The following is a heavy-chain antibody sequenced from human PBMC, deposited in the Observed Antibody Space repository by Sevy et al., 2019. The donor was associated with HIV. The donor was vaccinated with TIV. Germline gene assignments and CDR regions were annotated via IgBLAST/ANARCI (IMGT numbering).Heavy chain of an antibody. CDR2: MYSGGST. CDR3: ARVATMAGTVDS. J-gene: IGHJ4*02. D-gene: IGHD1-1*01. CDR1: GGYISNYY. Sequence: SETLSLMCTVSGGYISNYYWSWIRQPPGKGLEWIGYMYSGGSTNYNPSLSSRITMSVDMSKNLFSLKLTSVTAADTAVYYCARVATMAGTVDSWGQGTLVTVSS. V-gene: IGHV4-59*01.